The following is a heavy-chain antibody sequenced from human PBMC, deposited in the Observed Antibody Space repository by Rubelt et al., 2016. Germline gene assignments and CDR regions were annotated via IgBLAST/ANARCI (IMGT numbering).Heavy chain of an antibody. CDR3: AKAAVYQQLTKVFYFNH. J-gene: IGHJ4*01. CDR2: IYSGGST. Sequence: ALGKGLEWVSVIYSGGSTYYADSVKGRFTISRDNSKNTLYLQMNSLRAEDTAVYYCAKAAVYQQLTKVFYFNHWGQGTLVTVSS. V-gene: IGHV3-53*01. D-gene: IGHD1-1*01.